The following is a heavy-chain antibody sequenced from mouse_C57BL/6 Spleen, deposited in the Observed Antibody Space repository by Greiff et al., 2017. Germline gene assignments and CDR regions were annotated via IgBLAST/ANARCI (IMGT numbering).Heavy chain of an antibody. Sequence: QVTLKESGPGILQPSQTLSLTCSFSGFSLSTFGMGVGWIRQPSGKGLEWLAHIWWDDDKYYNPARKSRLTISTDTSKNQVFLKIANVDTADTATYYCARTYYGKGENAMDYWGQGTSVTVSS. CDR3: ARTYYGKGENAMDY. J-gene: IGHJ4*01. CDR2: IWWDDDK. V-gene: IGHV8-8*01. D-gene: IGHD2-10*01. CDR1: GFSLSTFGMG.